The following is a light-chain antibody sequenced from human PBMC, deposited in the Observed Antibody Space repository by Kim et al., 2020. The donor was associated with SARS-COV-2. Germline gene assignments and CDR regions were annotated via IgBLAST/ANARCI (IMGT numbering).Light chain of an antibody. CDR1: RSNSGAVCD. J-gene: IGLJ3*02. CDR2: GNS. V-gene: IGLV1-40*01. Sequence: VTIPCAGSRSNSGAVCDVHGDQQHPGPAPKPLIYGNSSRPSRVPDRFSGSRSGTSASPAMTGLQAEDEADYYCQSYDSSLSGSLVFGGGTQLTVL. CDR3: QSYDSSLSGSLV.